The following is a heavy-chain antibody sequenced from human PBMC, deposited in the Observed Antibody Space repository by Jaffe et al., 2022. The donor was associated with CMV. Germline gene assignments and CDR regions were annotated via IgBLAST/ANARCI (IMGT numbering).Heavy chain of an antibody. V-gene: IGHV3-21*01. CDR1: GFTFSSYS. CDR2: ISSSSSYI. J-gene: IGHJ6*03. CDR3: ARDHDILTGYYRYMDV. D-gene: IGHD3-9*01. Sequence: EVQLVESGGGLVKPGGSLRLSCAASGFTFSSYSMNWVRQAPGKGLEWVSSISSSSSYIYYADSVKGRFTISRDNAKNSLYLQMNSLRAEDTAVYYCARDHDILTGYYRYMDVWGKGTTVTVSS.